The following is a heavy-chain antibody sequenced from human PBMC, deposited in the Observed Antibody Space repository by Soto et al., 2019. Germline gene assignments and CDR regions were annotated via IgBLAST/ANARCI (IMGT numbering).Heavy chain of an antibody. Sequence: QVQLVQSGAEVKKPGASVKVSCKASGYTFTSYGISWVRQAPGQGLEWMGWISSYNGNTNYAQKLQGRVTMTTVTATSTAYMELRSLSSYDTAVYXCATRLGSSGYFDAFAIWCQGTMVTVSS. V-gene: IGHV1-18*04. D-gene: IGHD3-22*01. CDR1: GYTFTSYG. J-gene: IGHJ3*02. CDR3: ATRLGSSGYFDAFAI. CDR2: ISSYNGNT.